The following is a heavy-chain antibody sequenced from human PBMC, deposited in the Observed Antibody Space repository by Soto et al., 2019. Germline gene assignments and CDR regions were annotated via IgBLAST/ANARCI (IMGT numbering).Heavy chain of an antibody. Sequence: ASVKVSCKASGYTFTSNGISWVRQAPGQGLEWMGWISAYNGKTNYAQKFQGRVTMTTDTSTSTAYMELRSLRSDDTAVYYCARHYDRDAFDIWGQGTMVTVSS. V-gene: IGHV1-18*01. CDR1: GYTFTSNG. J-gene: IGHJ3*02. CDR2: ISAYNGKT. D-gene: IGHD3-16*01. CDR3: ARHYDRDAFDI.